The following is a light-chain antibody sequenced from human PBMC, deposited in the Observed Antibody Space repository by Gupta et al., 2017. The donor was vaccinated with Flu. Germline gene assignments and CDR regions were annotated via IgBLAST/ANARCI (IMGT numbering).Light chain of an antibody. CDR2: DAS. J-gene: IGKJ1*01. Sequence: EIVLTQSPDTLSLSPGGRATLSCRASQSVGRSYLAWYQQKPGQAPRLLIYDASSRATGISDRFSGSGSGTNFILTISGLEPEDFAVYYCHQYGDSPETFGQGTKVEVK. CDR3: HQYGDSPET. V-gene: IGKV3-20*01. CDR1: QSVGRSY.